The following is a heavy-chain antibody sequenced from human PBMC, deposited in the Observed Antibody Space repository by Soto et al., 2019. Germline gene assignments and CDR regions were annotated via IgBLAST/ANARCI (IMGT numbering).Heavy chain of an antibody. CDR3: ARAWTAATGWANWFDL. Sequence: QVQLQESGPGLVEPSQTLSLTCTVSGGSISGAGYYWSWIRQNPGKGLEWNGYIYYSGTTYYNPSLKSRLTISVDTSKTQLSLNLESVTAADTAVYYCARAWTAATGWANWFDLWGQGTLVTVSS. V-gene: IGHV4-31*03. CDR1: GGSISGAGYY. D-gene: IGHD6-13*01. J-gene: IGHJ5*02. CDR2: IYYSGTT.